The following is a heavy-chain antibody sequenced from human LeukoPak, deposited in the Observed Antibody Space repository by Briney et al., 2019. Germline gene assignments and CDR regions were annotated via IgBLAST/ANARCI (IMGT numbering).Heavy chain of an antibody. CDR3: ARGGPNRSGWTLDH. CDR1: GYTLTELS. Sequence: ASVKVSCKVSGYTLTELSMHWVRQAPGQGLEWMGWINNDKGNTESSQKFQGRVTITWDTSATTVYMELSNLRSEDTAVYYCARGGPNRSGWTLDHWGQGTLVTVSS. V-gene: IGHV1-3*04. D-gene: IGHD6-19*01. CDR2: INNDKGNT. J-gene: IGHJ4*02.